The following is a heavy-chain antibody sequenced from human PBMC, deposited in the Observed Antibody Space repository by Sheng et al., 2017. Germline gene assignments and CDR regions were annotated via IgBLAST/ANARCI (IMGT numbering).Heavy chain of an antibody. CDR2: MSYDGVSK. D-gene: IGHD5-12*01. CDR1: GFTFRNYA. V-gene: IGHV3-30*14. Sequence: QVHLVESGGGVVQPGRSLTLSCSASGFTFRNYALHWVRQAPGKGLEWVAVMSYDGVSKYYADSVKGRFTISRDNSKNTVSLQMSSLRTEDTAIYYCARAYSGYDLGLDYWGQGILVTVSS. J-gene: IGHJ4*02. CDR3: ARAYSGYDLGLDY.